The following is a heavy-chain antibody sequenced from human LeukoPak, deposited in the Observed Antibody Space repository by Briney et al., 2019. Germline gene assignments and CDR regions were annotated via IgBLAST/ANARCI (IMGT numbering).Heavy chain of an antibody. V-gene: IGHV1-46*01. J-gene: IGHJ6*02. CDR2: INPRGGST. CDR1: GYTFTSYY. D-gene: IGHD3-10*01. Sequence: ASVKVSCKASGYTFTSYYIHWVRQAPGQGLEWMGIINPRGGSTSYAQKFQGRVTMTRDTSTSTVYMELSSLRSEDTAVYYCARDVTSDGSGINGMDVWGQGTTVTVSS. CDR3: ARDVTSDGSGINGMDV.